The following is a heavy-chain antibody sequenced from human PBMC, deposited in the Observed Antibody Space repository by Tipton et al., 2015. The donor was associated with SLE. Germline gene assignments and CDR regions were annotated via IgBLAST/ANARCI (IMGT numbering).Heavy chain of an antibody. V-gene: IGHV4-39*02. CDR1: GGSISSGDYY. D-gene: IGHD3-10*01. CDR3: ASPGTYGSGSFDP. J-gene: IGHJ5*02. Sequence: TLSLTCTVSGGSISSGDYYCIWIRQPPGKGLEWIGSIYYRGSPYYNPSLKSRVTISIDTSKSHFFLRLRSVTAADTAVYYCASPGTYGSGSFDPWGQGTLVVVSS. CDR2: IYYRGSP.